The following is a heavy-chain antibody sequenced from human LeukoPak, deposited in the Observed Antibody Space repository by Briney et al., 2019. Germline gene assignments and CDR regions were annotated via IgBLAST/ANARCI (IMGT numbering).Heavy chain of an antibody. V-gene: IGHV4-59*01. CDR3: ARGEGIAARPYYFDY. CDR1: GGSFSGNY. J-gene: IGHJ4*02. CDR2: IYYSGST. D-gene: IGHD6-6*01. Sequence: SETLSLTCVVYGGSFSGNYWSWIRQPPGKGLEWIGYIYYSGSTNYNPSLKSRVTISVDTSKNQFSLKLSSVTAADTAVYYCARGEGIAARPYYFDYWGQGTLVTVSS.